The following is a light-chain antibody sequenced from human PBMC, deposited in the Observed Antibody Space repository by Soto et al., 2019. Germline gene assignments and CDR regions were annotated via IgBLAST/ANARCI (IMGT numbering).Light chain of an antibody. CDR2: DAS. CDR1: QDISNY. J-gene: IGKJ4*01. Sequence: DIQMTQSPSSLSASVGDRVTITCQASQDISNYLNWYQQKPGKAPKILLYDASVLEAGVPSRFSGAGSVTHFTLATSGLQAEDVATYYCQRFDHLPLCFGGGTMVEIK. CDR3: QRFDHLPLC. V-gene: IGKV1-33*01.